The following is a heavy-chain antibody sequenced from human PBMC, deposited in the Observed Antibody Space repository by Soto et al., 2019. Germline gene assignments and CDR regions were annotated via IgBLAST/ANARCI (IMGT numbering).Heavy chain of an antibody. CDR3: AREDRMITFGGVIVGIDY. CDR1: GFTFSSYA. V-gene: IGHV3-30-3*01. Sequence: QVQLVESGGGVVQPGRSLRLSCAASGFTFSSYAMHWVRQAPGKGLEWVAVISYDGSNKYYADSVKGRFTNSRDNSKNTLYLQMNSLRAEDTAVYYCAREDRMITFGGVIVGIDYWGQGTLVTVSS. CDR2: ISYDGSNK. D-gene: IGHD3-16*02. J-gene: IGHJ4*02.